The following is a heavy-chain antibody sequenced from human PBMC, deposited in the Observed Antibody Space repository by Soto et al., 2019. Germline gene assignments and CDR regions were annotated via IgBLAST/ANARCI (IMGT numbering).Heavy chain of an antibody. CDR3: GKVLVGATGHTDSDS. CDR2: IDYNGVT. V-gene: IGHV4-39*01. J-gene: IGHJ4*02. Sequence: SATLSLTCTVSGGSIYRSGYYWGWIRQPPGRGLEWIGNIDYNGVTYSNPSLKSRVTISRDTSKNQFSLKLTSVTAADTALYYCGKVLVGATGHTDSDSWGPGTLVTVSS. CDR1: GGSIYRSGYY. D-gene: IGHD2-15*01.